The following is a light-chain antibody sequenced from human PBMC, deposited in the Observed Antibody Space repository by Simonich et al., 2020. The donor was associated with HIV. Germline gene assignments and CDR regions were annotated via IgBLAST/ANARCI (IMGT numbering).Light chain of an antibody. V-gene: IGKV1-9*01. CDR3: QQYYSYPWT. CDR2: AAS. CDR1: QGISCY. J-gene: IGKJ1*01. Sequence: DIQLTQSPSFLSASVGDRVTITCRASQGISCYLAWYQQKPGKAPKLLIYAASTLQSGVPSRFSGSGSGTEFTLTISCLQSEDFATYYCQQYYSYPWTFGQGTKVEIK.